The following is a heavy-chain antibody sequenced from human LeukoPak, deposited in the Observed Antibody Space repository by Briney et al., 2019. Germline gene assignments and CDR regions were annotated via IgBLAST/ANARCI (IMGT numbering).Heavy chain of an antibody. CDR1: GFTFASYG. V-gene: IGHV3-23*01. D-gene: IGHD3-22*01. CDR3: AIMHGYYDGTGYWVQ. CDR2: ITTNGGRT. Sequence: GGSLRLSCAASGFTFASYGMSWVRQAPGKGLEWVSFITTNGGRTSYADSVEGRFTISRDNPRNTLYMQMNSLRDEDTAVYYCAIMHGYYDGTGYWVQWGQGALVTVSS. J-gene: IGHJ1*01.